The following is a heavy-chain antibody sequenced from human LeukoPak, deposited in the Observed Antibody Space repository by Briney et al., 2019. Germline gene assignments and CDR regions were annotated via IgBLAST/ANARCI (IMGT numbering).Heavy chain of an antibody. CDR1: GGSISSSSYY. D-gene: IGHD2-15*01. V-gene: IGHV4-39*07. CDR3: ARGGRPGYSYGYPYCSGGSCYDNWFDP. Sequence: KTSETLSLTCTVSGGSISSSSYYWGWIRQPPGKGLEWIGSIYYSGSTYYNPSLKSRVTISVDTSKNQFSLKLSSVTAADTAVYYCARGGRPGYSYGYPYCSGGSCYDNWFDPWGQGTLVTVSS. CDR2: IYYSGST. J-gene: IGHJ5*02.